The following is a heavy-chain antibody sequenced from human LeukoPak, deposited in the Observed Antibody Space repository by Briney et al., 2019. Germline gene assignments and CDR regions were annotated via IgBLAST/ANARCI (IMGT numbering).Heavy chain of an antibody. D-gene: IGHD2-2*01. CDR2: MNPNSGNT. Sequence: GASVRVSCKASGYTFTSYDINWVRQAPGQGLEWMGWMNPNSGNTGYAQKFQGRVTMTRNTSISTAYMELSSLRSEDTAVYYCARVICSSTSCFDLFDYWGQGTLVTVSS. J-gene: IGHJ4*02. CDR3: ARVICSSTSCFDLFDY. V-gene: IGHV1-8*01. CDR1: GYTFTSYD.